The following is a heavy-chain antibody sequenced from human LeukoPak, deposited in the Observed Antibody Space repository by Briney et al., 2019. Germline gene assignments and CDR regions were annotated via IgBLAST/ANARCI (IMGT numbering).Heavy chain of an antibody. CDR1: GYTFSSYD. Sequence: VSVKVSCKASGYTFSSYDINWVRQATGQGLEWMGWKNPNSGNTGYAQKFQGRVTMTSNTSISTAYMELSSLRSEDTAVYYCAIQQQLGRVGDYWGQGTLVTVSS. D-gene: IGHD6-13*01. J-gene: IGHJ4*02. CDR2: KNPNSGNT. CDR3: AIQQQLGRVGDY. V-gene: IGHV1-8*01.